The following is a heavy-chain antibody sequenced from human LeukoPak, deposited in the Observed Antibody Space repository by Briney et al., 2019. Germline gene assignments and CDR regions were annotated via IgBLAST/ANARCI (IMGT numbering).Heavy chain of an antibody. V-gene: IGHV4-38-2*02. Sequence: SETRSLTCTVSGYSISSGYYWACFRQSPGKGLEWIASIYYGARTYYNPSLRSRANISVDTSKHQFPLKLTSATAADTAVYYCARVRWPTTGDKEVRGVITGGMYMDVWGKGTTVTISS. CDR1: GYSISSGYY. CDR3: ARVRWPTTGDKEVRGVITGGMYMDV. D-gene: IGHD3-10*01. J-gene: IGHJ6*03. CDR2: IYYGART.